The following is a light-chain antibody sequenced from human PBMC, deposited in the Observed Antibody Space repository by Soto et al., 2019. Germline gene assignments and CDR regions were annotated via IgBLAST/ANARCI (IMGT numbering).Light chain of an antibody. CDR3: QRYHVWPLT. Sequence: EIVMTQSPATLSVSPGERATLSCRASQSVSSNLAWYQQKPGQTPKLLIYVASTRATGIPARFSGSGSGTEFTLTISSLQSEDFAVYYCQRYHVWPLTFGGGTKVELK. CDR1: QSVSSN. J-gene: IGKJ4*01. V-gene: IGKV3-15*01. CDR2: VAS.